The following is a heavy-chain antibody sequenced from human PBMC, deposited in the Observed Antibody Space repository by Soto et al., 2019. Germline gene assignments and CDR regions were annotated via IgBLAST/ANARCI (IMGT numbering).Heavy chain of an antibody. CDR3: ARRGYCSSTSCYDPSEYYFDY. CDR1: GYSFTSYW. V-gene: IGHV5-51*01. D-gene: IGHD2-2*01. J-gene: IGHJ4*02. CDR2: IYPGDSDT. Sequence: PGESLKISCKGSGYSFTSYWIGWVRQMPGKGLEWMGIIYPGDSDTRNSPSFQGQVTISADKSISTAYLQWSSLKASDTAMYYCARRGYCSSTSCYDPSEYYFDYWGQGTLVTVSS.